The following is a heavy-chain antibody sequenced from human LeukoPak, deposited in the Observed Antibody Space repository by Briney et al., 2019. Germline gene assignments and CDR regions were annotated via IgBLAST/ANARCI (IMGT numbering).Heavy chain of an antibody. V-gene: IGHV1-69*05. J-gene: IGHJ4*02. CDR3: ARGRVRGVIITPLDY. CDR2: IIPIFGTA. D-gene: IGHD3-10*01. CDR1: GGTFSSYA. Sequence: SVKVSCKASGGTFSSYAISWVRQAPGQGLEWMGRIIPIFGTANYAQKFQGRVTITTDESTSTAYKELSSLRSEDTAVYYCARGRVRGVIITPLDYWGQGTLVTVSS.